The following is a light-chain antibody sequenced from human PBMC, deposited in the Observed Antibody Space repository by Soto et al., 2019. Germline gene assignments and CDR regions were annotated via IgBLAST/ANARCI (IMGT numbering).Light chain of an antibody. CDR3: CSYAGSSTFYV. CDR1: SSDVGSYNL. V-gene: IGLV2-23*03. Sequence: QSALTQPASVAGSPGQSITISCTGTSSDVGSYNLVSWYQKHPGKAPKLMSYEGSKRPSGVSNRFSGSKSGNTASLTISGLQAEDEADYYCCSYAGSSTFYVFGTGTKLTVL. CDR2: EGS. J-gene: IGLJ1*01.